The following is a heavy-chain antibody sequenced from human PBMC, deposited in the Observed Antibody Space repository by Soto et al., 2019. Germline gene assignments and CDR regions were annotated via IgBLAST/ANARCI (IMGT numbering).Heavy chain of an antibody. D-gene: IGHD1-26*01. J-gene: IGHJ4*02. V-gene: IGHV3-23*01. CDR3: TQTPGWEPQDY. Sequence: LRLSCAASGFTFSSYAMSWVRQAPGKGLEWVSAISGSGGSTYYADSVKGRFTISRDNSKNTLYLQMNSLRAEDTAVYYCTQTPGWEPQDYWGQGTLVTVSS. CDR1: GFTFSSYA. CDR2: ISGSGGST.